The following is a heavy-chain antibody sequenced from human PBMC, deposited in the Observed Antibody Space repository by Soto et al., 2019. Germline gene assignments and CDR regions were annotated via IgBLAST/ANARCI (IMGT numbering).Heavy chain of an antibody. V-gene: IGHV3-7*04. CDR1: GFTFSSYW. D-gene: IGHD2-15*01. J-gene: IGHJ5*02. CDR3: ARAGRGNWFDP. Sequence: EVQLVESGGGLVQPGGSLRLSCAASGFTFSSYWMSWVRQAPGKGLEWVANIKQDGSEKYYVDSVKGRFTISRDNAKNSLYLQMNSLRAEDTAAYYCARAGRGNWFDPWGKGTLVTVSS. CDR2: IKQDGSEK.